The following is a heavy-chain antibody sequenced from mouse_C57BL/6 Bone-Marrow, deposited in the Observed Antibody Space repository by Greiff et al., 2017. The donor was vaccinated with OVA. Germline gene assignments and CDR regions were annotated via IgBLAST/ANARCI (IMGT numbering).Heavy chain of an antibody. CDR2: IHPNSGST. V-gene: IGHV1-64*01. Sequence: VQLQQPGAELVKPGASVKLSCKASGYTFTSYWMHWVKQRPGQGLEWIGMIHPNSGSTNYNEKFTSKATLTVDKSSSTAYMQLSSLTSEDSAVYYCARETVVAYYFDYWGHGTTLTVSS. J-gene: IGHJ2*01. CDR1: GYTFTSYW. CDR3: ARETVVAYYFDY. D-gene: IGHD1-1*01.